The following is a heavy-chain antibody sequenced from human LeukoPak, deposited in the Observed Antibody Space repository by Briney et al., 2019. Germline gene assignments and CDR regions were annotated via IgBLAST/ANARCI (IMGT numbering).Heavy chain of an antibody. J-gene: IGHJ4*02. CDR1: GGSVSGYY. V-gene: IGHV4-59*02. Sequence: SETLSLTCTVSGGSVSGYYWSWIRQPPGKGLEWIAYIYYSGSTNYNPSLKSRVTISVDTSKNQFSLKLSSVTAADTAVYYCARGYSGYDRYDYWGQGTLVTVSS. D-gene: IGHD5-12*01. CDR2: IYYSGST. CDR3: ARGYSGYDRYDY.